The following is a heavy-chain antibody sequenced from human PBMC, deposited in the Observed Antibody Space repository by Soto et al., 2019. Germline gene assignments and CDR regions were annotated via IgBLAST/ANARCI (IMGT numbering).Heavy chain of an antibody. CDR1: GFTFSSYG. V-gene: IGHV3-33*01. CDR3: ARSYSSSWYEVGYYFDY. Sequence: QVQLVESGGGVVQPGRSLRLSCAASGFTFSSYGMHWVRQAPGKGLEWVAVIWYDGSNKYYADSVKGRFTISRDNSKNTLYLKMNSLRAEDTAVYYCARSYSSSWYEVGYYFDYWGQGTLVTVSS. J-gene: IGHJ4*02. CDR2: IWYDGSNK. D-gene: IGHD6-13*01.